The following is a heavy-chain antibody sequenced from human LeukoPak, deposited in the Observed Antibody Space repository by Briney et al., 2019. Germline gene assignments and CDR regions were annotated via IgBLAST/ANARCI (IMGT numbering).Heavy chain of an antibody. CDR2: MNPSSGNT. CDR3: ARGLKEDITERVWPRTIHYMSYYMDV. V-gene: IGHV1-8*01. CDR1: GYTFTSYY. D-gene: IGHD2-15*01. Sequence: ASVKVSCKASGYTFTSYYMHWVRQASGQGLEWMGWMNPSSGNTGYAQNFQGRVTITRDSSVSTAYLEVRGLRPDDTAVYYCARGLKEDITERVWPRTIHYMSYYMDVWGKGTTVTVSS. J-gene: IGHJ6*03.